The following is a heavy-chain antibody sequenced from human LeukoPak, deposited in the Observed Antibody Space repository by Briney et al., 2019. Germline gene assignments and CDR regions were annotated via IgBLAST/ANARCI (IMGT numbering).Heavy chain of an antibody. CDR3: AKDRTFGGVIHDY. J-gene: IGHJ4*02. CDR1: GFTFSSYG. V-gene: IGHV3-23*01. CDR2: ISGSGGST. D-gene: IGHD3-16*01. Sequence: GGSLRLSCAASGFTFSSYGMSWVRQAPGKGLEWVSAISGSGGSTYYADSVKGRFTISRDNSKNTLYLQMKSLRAEDTAVYYCAKDRTFGGVIHDYWGQGTLVTVSS.